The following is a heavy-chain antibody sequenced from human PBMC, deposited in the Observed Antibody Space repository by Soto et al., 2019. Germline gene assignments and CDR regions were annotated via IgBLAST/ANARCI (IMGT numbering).Heavy chain of an antibody. Sequence: GGSLRFSCAASGFTFSSYAMSWVRQAPGKGLEWVSAISGSGISTYYADSVKGRFTISRDNSKNTLYLQMNSLRAEDTAVYYCAKETEYSSGWDDFDYWGQGTLVTVSS. CDR2: ISGSGIST. CDR3: AKETEYSSGWDDFDY. J-gene: IGHJ4*02. D-gene: IGHD6-19*01. CDR1: GFTFSSYA. V-gene: IGHV3-23*01.